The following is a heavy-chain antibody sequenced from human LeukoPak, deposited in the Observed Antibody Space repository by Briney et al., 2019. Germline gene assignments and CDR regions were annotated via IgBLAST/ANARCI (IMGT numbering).Heavy chain of an antibody. V-gene: IGHV4-59*01. J-gene: IGHJ4*02. CDR2: IYYSGST. CDR1: GGSISSYY. D-gene: IGHD3-22*01. Sequence: SETLSLTCTVSGGSISSYYWGWIRPPPGKGLEFIGYIYYSGSTNYNPSLKSRVTISVDTSKNQFSLKLTSVTAADTAVYYCARVDDYYDNTGYSFDYWGQGTLVAVSS. CDR3: ARVDDYYDNTGYSFDY.